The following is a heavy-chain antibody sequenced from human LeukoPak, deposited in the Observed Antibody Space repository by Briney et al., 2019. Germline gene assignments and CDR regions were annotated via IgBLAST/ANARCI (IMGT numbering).Heavy chain of an antibody. Sequence: PSETLSLTCAVYGGSFSGYYWSWIRQPPGKGLEWVGEINHSGSANYNPSLKSRVTISVDTSKNQFSLKLSSVTAADTAVYYCARAVYYDSSGYYYPGYYYYYYMDVWGKGTTVTVSS. V-gene: IGHV4-34*01. J-gene: IGHJ6*03. D-gene: IGHD3-22*01. CDR2: INHSGSA. CDR1: GGSFSGYY. CDR3: ARAVYYDSSGYYYPGYYYYYYMDV.